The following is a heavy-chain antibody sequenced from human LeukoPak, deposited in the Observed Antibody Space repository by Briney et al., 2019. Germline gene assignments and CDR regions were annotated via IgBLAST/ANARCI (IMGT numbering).Heavy chain of an antibody. D-gene: IGHD1-26*01. CDR2: IYTSGST. Sequence: SETLSLTCTVSGGSISSGSYYWSWIRQPAGKGLEWFGLIYTSGSTNYNPSLKSRVTISVDTSKNQFSLKLSSVTAADTAVYYCARVRSYGPSGSYLDYWGQGTLVTVSS. CDR3: ARVRSYGPSGSYLDY. CDR1: GGSISSGSYY. V-gene: IGHV4-61*02. J-gene: IGHJ4*02.